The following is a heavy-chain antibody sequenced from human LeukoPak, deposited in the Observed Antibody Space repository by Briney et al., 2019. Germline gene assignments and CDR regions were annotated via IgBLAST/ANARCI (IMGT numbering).Heavy chain of an antibody. D-gene: IGHD3-22*01. CDR2: IYYSGST. V-gene: IGHV4-39*01. Sequence: SETLSLTCTVSGGSISSSSYYWGWTRQPPRKGLEWIGSIYYSGSTYYSPSLKSRVTISVDTSKNQFSLKLSSVTAADTAVYYCARQGRYYDSGGYPDYWGQGTLVTVSS. CDR3: ARQGRYYDSGGYPDY. CDR1: GGSISSSSYY. J-gene: IGHJ4*02.